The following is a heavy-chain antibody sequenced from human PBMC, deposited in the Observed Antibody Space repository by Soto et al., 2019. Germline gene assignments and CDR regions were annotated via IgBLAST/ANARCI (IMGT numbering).Heavy chain of an antibody. CDR1: GFTFSGYW. Sequence: PGGSLRLSCAASGFTFSGYWMTWVRQAPGKGLEGVANISPDGSEEYYVDSVKGRFTLSRDNTKNSLYLQMNTLRADDTAVYYCARGDYYDTNGPFSDAFDVWGQGTMVTVSS. D-gene: IGHD3-22*01. J-gene: IGHJ3*01. CDR2: ISPDGSEE. CDR3: ARGDYYDTNGPFSDAFDV. V-gene: IGHV3-7*04.